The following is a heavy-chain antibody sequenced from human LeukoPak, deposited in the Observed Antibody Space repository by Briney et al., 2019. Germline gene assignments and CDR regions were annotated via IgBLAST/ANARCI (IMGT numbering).Heavy chain of an antibody. CDR2: ISGSSSYI. D-gene: IGHD6-19*01. CDR1: VFTFSSYS. Sequence: GGSLRLSCAASVFTFSSYSMNWVRQAPGKGLEWVSSISGSSSYIYYADSVKGRFTISRDNAKNSLYLQMNSLRAEDTAVYYCARDLEGQWLVEGGYFDYWGQGTLVTVSS. J-gene: IGHJ4*02. V-gene: IGHV3-21*01. CDR3: ARDLEGQWLVEGGYFDY.